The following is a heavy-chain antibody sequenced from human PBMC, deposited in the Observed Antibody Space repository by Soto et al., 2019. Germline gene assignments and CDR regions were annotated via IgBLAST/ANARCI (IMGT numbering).Heavy chain of an antibody. D-gene: IGHD6-6*01. CDR1: GGSISSSSYY. CDR2: IYYSGST. Sequence: QLQLQESGPGLVKPSETLSLTCTVSGGSISSSSYYWGWIRQPPGKGLEWIGSIYYSGSTYYNPSLKSRVTISVDTSKNQFSLKLSSVTAADTAVYYCARRKSIAAPGFDYWGQGTLVTVSS. J-gene: IGHJ4*02. V-gene: IGHV4-39*01. CDR3: ARRKSIAAPGFDY.